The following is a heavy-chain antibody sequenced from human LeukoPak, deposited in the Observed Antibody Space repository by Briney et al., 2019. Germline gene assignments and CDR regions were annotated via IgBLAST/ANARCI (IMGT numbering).Heavy chain of an antibody. V-gene: IGHV3-7*01. D-gene: IGHD3-3*01. CDR1: GFTLSTYW. CDR2: MEGDGSEK. J-gene: IGHJ3*02. Sequence: GGSLRLSCAASGFTLSTYWMSWVRQAPGKGLEWVANMEGDGSEKNYRDSVKGRFSISRDNAKNSLYLQMNSLRVEDTAVYYCARVFRPSLTVFIIRGAFDIWGQGTMVTVSS. CDR3: ARVFRPSLTVFIIRGAFDI.